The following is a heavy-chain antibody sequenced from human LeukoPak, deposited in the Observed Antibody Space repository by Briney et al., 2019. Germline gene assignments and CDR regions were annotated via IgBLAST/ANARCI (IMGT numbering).Heavy chain of an antibody. V-gene: IGHV1-2*02. Sequence: VASVKVSCKTFGYTFTHYYIHWVRQAPGRGLEWMGRINPGDGSTIYAQKFQGRVTMTRDTSISTAYMELSRLRSDDTAVYYCARDQNDFWSGYYGGSYYYYGMDVWGQGTTVTVSS. D-gene: IGHD3-3*01. CDR2: INPGDGST. CDR3: ARDQNDFWSGYYGGSYYYYGMDV. CDR1: GYTFTHYY. J-gene: IGHJ6*02.